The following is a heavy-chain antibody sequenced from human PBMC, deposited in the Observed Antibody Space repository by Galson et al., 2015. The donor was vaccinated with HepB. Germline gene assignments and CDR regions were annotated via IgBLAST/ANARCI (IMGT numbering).Heavy chain of an antibody. CDR3: ARDQRTGGYSYDFYYYGMDV. Sequence: LSLTCTVSGGSISSYYWSWIRQPPGKGLEWIGYIYYSGSTNYNPSLKSRVTISVDTSKNQFSLKLSSVTAADTAVYYCARDQRTGGYSYDFYYYGMDVWGQGTTVTVSS. J-gene: IGHJ6*02. V-gene: IGHV4-59*01. CDR1: GGSISSYY. D-gene: IGHD5-18*01. CDR2: IYYSGST.